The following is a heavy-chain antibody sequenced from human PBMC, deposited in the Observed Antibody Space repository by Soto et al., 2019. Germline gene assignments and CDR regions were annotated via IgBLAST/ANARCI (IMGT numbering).Heavy chain of an antibody. V-gene: IGHV4-59*01. CDR2: IYYSGST. J-gene: IGHJ4*02. Sequence: QVQLQESGPGLVKPSETLSLTCTVSGGSISSYYWSWIRQPPGKGLEWIGYIYYSGSTNYNPSLKRLVTISVDTSKNQFSLKLSSVTAADTAVYYCSSGGYSSSSDYFDYWGQGTLVTVSS. CDR3: SSGGYSSSSDYFDY. CDR1: GGSISSYY. D-gene: IGHD6-6*01.